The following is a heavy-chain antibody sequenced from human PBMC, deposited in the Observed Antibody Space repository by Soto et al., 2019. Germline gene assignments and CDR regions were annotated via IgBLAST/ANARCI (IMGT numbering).Heavy chain of an antibody. J-gene: IGHJ3*02. CDR2: INPNSGGT. D-gene: IGHD6-13*01. V-gene: IGHV1-2*02. Sequence: ASVKVSCKASGYTFTGYYMHWVRQAPGQGLEWMGWINPNSGGTNYAQKFQGRVTMTRDTSISTAYMELSRLRSDDTAVYYCARTRQQLVLALDIWGQGTMVTVSS. CDR1: GYTFTGYY. CDR3: ARTRQQLVLALDI.